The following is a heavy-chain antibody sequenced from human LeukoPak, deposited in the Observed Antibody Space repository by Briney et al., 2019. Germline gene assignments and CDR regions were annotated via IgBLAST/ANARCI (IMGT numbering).Heavy chain of an antibody. J-gene: IGHJ4*02. V-gene: IGHV1-46*01. Sequence: GASVKVSCKASGYTFTSYYMHWVRQAPGQGLEWMGIINPSGGSTSYAQKFQGRVTMTRDTSTSTVYMELSSLRSEDTAVYYCARDRDYYDSSGYYFDYWGQGTLVTVSS. D-gene: IGHD3-22*01. CDR2: INPSGGST. CDR1: GYTFTSYY. CDR3: ARDRDYYDSSGYYFDY.